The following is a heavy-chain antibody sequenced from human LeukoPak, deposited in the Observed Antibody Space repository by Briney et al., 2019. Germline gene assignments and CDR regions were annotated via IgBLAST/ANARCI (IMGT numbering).Heavy chain of an antibody. Sequence: ASVKVSCKASGYTFTGYYMHWVRQAPGQGLEWMGRINPNSGGTNYAQKFQGRVTMTRDTSISTACMELSRLRSDDTAVYYCARAESIAPFNYYYYGMDVWGQGTTVTVSS. V-gene: IGHV1-2*06. CDR1: GYTFTGYY. J-gene: IGHJ6*02. CDR3: ARAESIAPFNYYYYGMDV. D-gene: IGHD6-6*01. CDR2: INPNSGGT.